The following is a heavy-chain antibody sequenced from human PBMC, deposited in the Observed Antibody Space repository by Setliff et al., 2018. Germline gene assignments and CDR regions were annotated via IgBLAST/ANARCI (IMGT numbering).Heavy chain of an antibody. V-gene: IGHV3-64*02. J-gene: IGHJ4*02. CDR2: IRSNGGRT. CDR1: GFTFSSYG. CDR3: ARMMRPPWDCSGGSCYSRAFDY. Sequence: HPGGSLRLSCAVSGFTFSSYGIHWVRQAPGKGLEYVAGIRSNGGRTYYADSVKGRFTISRDNSKNTLYLQMGSLRAEDMAVYYCARMMRPPWDCSGGSCYSRAFDYWGQGTLVTVSS. D-gene: IGHD2-15*01.